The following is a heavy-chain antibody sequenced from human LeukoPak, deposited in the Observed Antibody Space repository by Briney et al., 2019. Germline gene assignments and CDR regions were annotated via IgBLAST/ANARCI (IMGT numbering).Heavy chain of an antibody. CDR2: IKTDGSEK. V-gene: IGHV3-7*01. CDR3: ATYSSLNRREFQY. J-gene: IGHJ1*01. CDR1: GFTFSNYW. D-gene: IGHD3-22*01. Sequence: GGSLRLACEGSGFTFSNYWMGWVCQAPGKGLQRVSNIKTDGSEKYYVDSVKGRFTISRDNAKNSLYLQKNSLRAEDTAVYYCATYSSLNRREFQYWGQGTLVTVSS.